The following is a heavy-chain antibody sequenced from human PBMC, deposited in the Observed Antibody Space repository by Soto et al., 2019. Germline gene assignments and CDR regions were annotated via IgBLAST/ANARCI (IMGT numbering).Heavy chain of an antibody. CDR1: GGSMSSSNW. D-gene: IGHD1-26*01. CDR3: ARSEATGLDY. J-gene: IGHJ4*02. V-gene: IGHV4-4*02. Sequence: QVQLQESGPGLVKPSGTLSLTCTVSGGSMSSSNWWNWVRQSPGKGLEWIGEAHHSGRTNYNPSLKSRVTISVDTSKSHFSLKLSSVTAADTAVYYCARSEATGLDYWGQGTLVTVSS. CDR2: AHHSGRT.